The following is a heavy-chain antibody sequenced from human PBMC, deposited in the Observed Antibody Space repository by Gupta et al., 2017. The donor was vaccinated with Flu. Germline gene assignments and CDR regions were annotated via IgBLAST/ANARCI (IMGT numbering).Heavy chain of an antibody. CDR3: AREKYCSTASCYRGFDP. J-gene: IGHJ5*02. Sequence: QVQLVQSGAEVRKPGASVKVSCKTSGYTFTGYYIHWVRQTPGQGLEWVGRINPHSGGTNYEQKFQGRVTMTRDTSTSTAYMELSRLRSDDTAVYYCAREKYCSTASCYRGFDPWGQGTLVTVSS. CDR1: GYTFTGYY. CDR2: INPHSGGT. V-gene: IGHV1-2*06. D-gene: IGHD2-2*02.